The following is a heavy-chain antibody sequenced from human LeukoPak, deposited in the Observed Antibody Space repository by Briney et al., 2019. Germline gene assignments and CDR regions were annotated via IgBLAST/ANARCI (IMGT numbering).Heavy chain of an antibody. Sequence: GGSLRLSCAASGFSFSDYWMSWVRQAPGKGLEWVANINHDGSEKHYVDPVKGRFTISRGNAKNSLSLQMTSLRDVDTALYYCGRRGSLSDYWGQGSLVSVSS. CDR1: GFSFSDYW. CDR2: INHDGSEK. CDR3: GRRGSLSDY. V-gene: IGHV3-7*01. J-gene: IGHJ4*02. D-gene: IGHD3-10*01.